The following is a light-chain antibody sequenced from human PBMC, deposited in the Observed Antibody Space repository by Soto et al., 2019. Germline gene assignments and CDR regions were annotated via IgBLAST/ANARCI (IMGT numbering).Light chain of an antibody. CDR1: QDITNN. CDR3: QQYENLPLT. J-gene: IGKJ4*01. V-gene: IGKV1-33*01. CDR2: DAS. Sequence: DIPMTQSPSSLSASVGDRLTITCQASQDITNNLNWYQHKPGKAPQLLIYDASSLETGAPTRFSGSGSGTEFAFTISSLQPEDTATYYCQQYENLPLTFGGGTKVEIK.